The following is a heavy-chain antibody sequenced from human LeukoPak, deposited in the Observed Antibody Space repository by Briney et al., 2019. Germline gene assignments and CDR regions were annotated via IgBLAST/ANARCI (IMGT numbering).Heavy chain of an antibody. CDR2: ISSSSSYI. Sequence: GGSLRLSCAASGFTFSSYSMNWVRQAPGKGLEWVSSISSSSSYIYYADSVKGRFTISRDNAKNSLYLQMNSLRAEDTALYYCAKAPVAAAAGYYFDYWGQGTLVTVSS. CDR3: AKAPVAAAAGYYFDY. D-gene: IGHD6-13*01. J-gene: IGHJ4*02. CDR1: GFTFSSYS. V-gene: IGHV3-21*04.